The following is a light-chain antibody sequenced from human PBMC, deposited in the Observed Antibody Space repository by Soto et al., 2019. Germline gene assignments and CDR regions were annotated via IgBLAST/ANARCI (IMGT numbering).Light chain of an antibody. J-gene: IGLJ1*01. CDR1: SSDVGSYSL. V-gene: IGLV2-23*01. CDR2: EDI. CDR3: YTYAGGSTYL. Sequence: ALTQPASVSGSPGQSITISCTGTSSDVGSYSLLSWYQHHPGKAPKLIIYEDIKGPSGVSNRFSGSKSGNTASLRISGLQAEDEADYYCYTYAGGSTYLFGTGTKVTVL.